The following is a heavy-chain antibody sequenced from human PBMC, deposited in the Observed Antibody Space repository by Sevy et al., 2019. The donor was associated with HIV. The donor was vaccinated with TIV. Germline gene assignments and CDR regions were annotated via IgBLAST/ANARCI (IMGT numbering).Heavy chain of an antibody. Sequence: GGSLRLSCAASGFTFSSYWMHWVRQAPGKGLVWVSRTNSDGTNTNYADSVKGRFTISRDNAKNTLYLQMNSLRAEDTAVYYCARVAAGMGQQIDYWGQGTLVTVSS. CDR2: TNSDGTNT. V-gene: IGHV3-74*01. D-gene: IGHD6-19*01. CDR3: ARVAAGMGQQIDY. J-gene: IGHJ4*02. CDR1: GFTFSSYW.